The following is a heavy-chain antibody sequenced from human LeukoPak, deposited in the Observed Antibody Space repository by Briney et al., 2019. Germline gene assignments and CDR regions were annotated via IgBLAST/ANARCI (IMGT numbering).Heavy chain of an antibody. CDR2: VCYSGST. CDR3: TCGYYSRGDC. Sequence: PSETLSLTCNVSGGSISSATYYWGWIRQPPGKGLEWIGSVCYSGSTYYNPSLKSRVTISLDTSENQFSVKLNSVTAADTAIYYCTCGYYSRGDCWGQGTLVTVSS. V-gene: IGHV4-39*01. D-gene: IGHD3-22*01. J-gene: IGHJ4*02. CDR1: GGSISSATYY.